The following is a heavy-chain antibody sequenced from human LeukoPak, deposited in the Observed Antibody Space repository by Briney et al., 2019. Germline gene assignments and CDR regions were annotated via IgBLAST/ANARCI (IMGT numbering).Heavy chain of an antibody. D-gene: IGHD3-10*01. Sequence: PGGSLRLSCAASGFTFSSYAMSWVRQAPGKGLEWVSAISGSGGSTYYADSVKGRFTISRDNSKNTLYLQMNSLRAEDTAVYYCAKGESPIWFGELLRSYWYFDLWGRGTLVTVSS. V-gene: IGHV3-23*01. J-gene: IGHJ2*01. CDR3: AKGESPIWFGELLRSYWYFDL. CDR2: ISGSGGST. CDR1: GFTFSSYA.